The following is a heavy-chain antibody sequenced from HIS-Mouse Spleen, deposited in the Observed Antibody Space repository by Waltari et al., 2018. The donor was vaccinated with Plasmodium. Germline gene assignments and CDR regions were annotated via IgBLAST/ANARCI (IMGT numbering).Heavy chain of an antibody. D-gene: IGHD3-9*01. CDR2: SSSSSIYI. CDR1: GFTFSSYS. CDR3: AREDILTGYYNDYWYFDL. Sequence: EVQLVESGGGLVKPGGSLRLSGAASGFTFSSYSRTWVRQVPGKGLVWVTSSSSSSIYIYYADSVHGRFTISRDNAKNSLYLQMNRLSAEDTAVYYCAREDILTGYYNDYWYFDLWGRGTLVTVSS. J-gene: IGHJ2*01. V-gene: IGHV3-21*01.